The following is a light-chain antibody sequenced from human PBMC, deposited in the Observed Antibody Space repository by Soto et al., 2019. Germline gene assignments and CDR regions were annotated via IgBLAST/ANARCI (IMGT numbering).Light chain of an antibody. CDR3: QQYGSSPT. Sequence: EIVLTQSPGTLSLPPGERATLSCRASQSVSSSYLAWYQQKPGQAPRLLIYGASSRATGIPDRFSGSGSETDFTLTISRLEPEDFAVYYCQQYGSSPTFGGGTKVEIK. CDR2: GAS. J-gene: IGKJ4*01. CDR1: QSVSSSY. V-gene: IGKV3-20*01.